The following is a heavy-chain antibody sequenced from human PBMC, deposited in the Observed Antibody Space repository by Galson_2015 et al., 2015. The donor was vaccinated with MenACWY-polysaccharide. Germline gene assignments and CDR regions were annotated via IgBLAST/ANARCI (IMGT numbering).Heavy chain of an antibody. CDR2: INWNSGSV. CDR3: VKARGAERYYYSLDV. D-gene: IGHD2-21*01. V-gene: IGHV3-9*01. Sequence: SLRLSCAASGFTFDDYAMHWVRQAPGKGLEWVSGINWNSGSVAYADSVKGRFTISRDDVKSSLFLHMSSLRTEDTALYFCVKARGAERYYYSLDVWGHGTTVTVSS. CDR1: GFTFDDYA. J-gene: IGHJ6*02.